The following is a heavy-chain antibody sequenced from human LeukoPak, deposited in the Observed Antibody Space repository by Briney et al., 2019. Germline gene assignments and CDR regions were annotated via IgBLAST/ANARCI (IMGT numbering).Heavy chain of an antibody. CDR2: ISSSGSTI. CDR3: AKDIQAAGTLGFDY. Sequence: SGGSLRLSCAASGFTFSSYEMNWVRQAPGKGLEWVSYISSSGSTIYYADSVKGRFTISRDNAKNSLYLQMNSLRAEDMALYYCAKDIQAAGTLGFDYWGQGTLVTVSS. J-gene: IGHJ4*02. CDR1: GFTFSSYE. V-gene: IGHV3-48*03. D-gene: IGHD6-13*01.